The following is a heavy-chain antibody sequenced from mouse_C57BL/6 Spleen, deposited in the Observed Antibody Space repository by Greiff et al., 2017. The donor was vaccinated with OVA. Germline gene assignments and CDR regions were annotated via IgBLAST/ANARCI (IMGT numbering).Heavy chain of an antibody. CDR3: ARSNYSNYYFDD. D-gene: IGHD2-5*01. V-gene: IGHV1-54*01. CDR1: GYAFTNYL. J-gene: IGHJ2*01. CDR2: INPGSGGT. Sequence: QVQLQQSGAELVRPGTSVKVSCKASGYAFTNYLIEWVKQRPGQGLEWIGVINPGSGGTNYNEKFKGKATLTADKSSSTAYMQLSSLTSEDSAVYFCARSNYSNYYFDDWGKGTTLTVSS.